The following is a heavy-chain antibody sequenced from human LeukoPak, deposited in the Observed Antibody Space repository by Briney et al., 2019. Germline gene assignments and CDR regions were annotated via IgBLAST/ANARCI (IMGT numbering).Heavy chain of an antibody. V-gene: IGHV4-39*01. J-gene: IGHJ5*02. CDR1: GGXISSSSYY. D-gene: IGHD6-13*01. CDR2: IYYSGNT. CDR3: ASQESRYSIAASET. Sequence: SETLSLTCTVSGGXISSSSYYWGWIRQPPGKGLEWIGSIYYSGNTFYSPSLKSRVTISVDTSKNQFSLKLSSVTAADTAVYYCASQESRYSIAASETWGQGTLVTVSS.